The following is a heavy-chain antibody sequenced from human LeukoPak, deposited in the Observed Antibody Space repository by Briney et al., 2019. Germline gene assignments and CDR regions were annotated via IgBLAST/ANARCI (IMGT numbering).Heavy chain of an antibody. Sequence: GGSLRLACAASGFTFSNYNINWVRQAPGKGLEWVSYISSSSSSIYYADFVKGRFTISRDNAKNSLYLQMNSLRDEDTAVYYCARIYDSGGYYPADSWGQGTLVTVSS. CDR1: GFTFSNYN. CDR2: ISSSSSSI. J-gene: IGHJ4*02. D-gene: IGHD3-22*01. CDR3: ARIYDSGGYYPADS. V-gene: IGHV3-48*02.